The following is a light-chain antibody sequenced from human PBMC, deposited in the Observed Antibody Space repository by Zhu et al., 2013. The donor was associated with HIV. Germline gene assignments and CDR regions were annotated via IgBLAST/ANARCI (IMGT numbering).Light chain of an antibody. V-gene: IGLV2-14*01. CDR2: EVT. CDR3: SSYTSFNTLV. Sequence: QSALTQPASVSESPGQSITISCTGSSSDIGGYNYVSWYQQRPGEAPKLMIYEVTNRPSGVSNRFSGSKSGNTASLTISGLQAEDEADYYCSSYTSFNTLVFGGGTKLTVL. CDR1: SSDIGGYNY. J-gene: IGLJ2*01.